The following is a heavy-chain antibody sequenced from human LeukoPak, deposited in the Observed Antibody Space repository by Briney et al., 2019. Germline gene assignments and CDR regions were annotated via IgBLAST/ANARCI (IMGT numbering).Heavy chain of an antibody. V-gene: IGHV4-34*01. CDR1: GGSFSGYY. CDR3: ARAVLLWFGEPLGAFDI. J-gene: IGHJ3*02. D-gene: IGHD3-10*01. CDR2: INHSGST. Sequence: WGTLALTCAVYGGSFSGYYWSWIRQPPGKGLEWIGEINHSGSTNYNPSLKSRVTISVDTSKNQFSLKLSSVTAADTAVYYCARAVLLWFGEPLGAFDIWGQGTMVTVSS.